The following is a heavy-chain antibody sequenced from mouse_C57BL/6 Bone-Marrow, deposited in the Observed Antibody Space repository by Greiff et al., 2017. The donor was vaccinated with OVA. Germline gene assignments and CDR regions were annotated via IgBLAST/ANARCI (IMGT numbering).Heavy chain of an antibody. J-gene: IGHJ2*01. CDR3: ARHVDSNLDY. V-gene: IGHV5-12*01. CDR2: ISNGGGST. Sequence: EVQLVESGGGLVQPGGSLKLSCAASGFTFSDYYMYWVRQTPEKRLEWVAYISNGGGSTYYPDTVKGRFTISSDNAKNPLYLHMSRLKSEATAMYYCARHVDSNLDYWGQGTTLTVSS. D-gene: IGHD2-5*01. CDR1: GFTFSDYY.